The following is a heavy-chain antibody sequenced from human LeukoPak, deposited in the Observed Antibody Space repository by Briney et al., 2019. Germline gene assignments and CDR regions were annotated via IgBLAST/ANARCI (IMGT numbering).Heavy chain of an antibody. CDR3: ASHYDIDY. CDR2: ISSGSSYI. V-gene: IGHV3-21*06. D-gene: IGHD3-9*01. J-gene: IGHJ4*02. Sequence: GGSLRLSCAASVLTVSTYTMNWVRQAPGKGLEWVSSISSGSSYIYYADSMKGRFTISRDNAKNSLYLQMNSLKAEDTAVYFCASHYDIDYWGQGTLVTVSS. CDR1: VLTVSTYT.